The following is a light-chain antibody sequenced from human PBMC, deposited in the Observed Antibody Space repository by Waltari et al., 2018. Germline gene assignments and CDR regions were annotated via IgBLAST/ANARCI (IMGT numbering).Light chain of an antibody. V-gene: IGLV8-61*01. Sequence: QTVVTQEPSLSVSPGGTVPLTCAFSSGSLSPTSYAPWYQQTPGQAPRTLVYKANARSSGVPDRFSGSILGNTAALTITGAQADDESDYYCALYMGSGIWVFGGGTRLTVL. J-gene: IGLJ3*02. CDR2: KAN. CDR3: ALYMGSGIWV. CDR1: SGSLSPTSY.